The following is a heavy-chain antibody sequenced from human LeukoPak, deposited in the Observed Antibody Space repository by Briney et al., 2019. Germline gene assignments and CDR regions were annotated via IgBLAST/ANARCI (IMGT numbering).Heavy chain of an antibody. Sequence: GGSLRLSCAASGFTFNTYAMNWVRQAPGKGLQWVAAISFGGGSTYYADSVKGRFTISRDNSMHTLHLQMNSLRAEDTGIHYCANPLSNSSSSWGYFQHWGQGTLVTVSS. CDR3: ANPLSNSSSSWGYFQH. V-gene: IGHV3-23*01. CDR1: GFTFNTYA. CDR2: ISFGGGST. J-gene: IGHJ1*01. D-gene: IGHD6-6*01.